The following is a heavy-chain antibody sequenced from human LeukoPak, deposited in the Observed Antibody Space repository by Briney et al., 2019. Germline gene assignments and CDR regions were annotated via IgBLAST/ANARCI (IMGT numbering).Heavy chain of an antibody. CDR3: TTDLVVVSY. CDR1: GFTFGSYS. CDR2: IKSKTDCGTT. Sequence: GGSLRLSCVASGFTFGSYSMNWVRQAPGKGLEWVGRIKSKTDCGTTDYAAPVKGRFTISRDDSKNTLYVQMNSLKTEDTAVYYCTTDLVVVSYWGQGTLVTVSS. J-gene: IGHJ4*02. V-gene: IGHV3-15*01. D-gene: IGHD2-15*01.